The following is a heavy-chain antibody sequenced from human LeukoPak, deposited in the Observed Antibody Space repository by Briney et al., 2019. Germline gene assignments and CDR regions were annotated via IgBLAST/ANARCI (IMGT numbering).Heavy chain of an antibody. CDR2: INAGNGNT. V-gene: IGHV1-3*01. Sequence: ASVKVSCKASGYTFTSYAMHWVRQAPGQRLEWMGWINAGNGNTKYSQKFQGRVTITRDTSASTAYMELSSLRSEDTAVYYCARSGDYLSAFDIWGQGTVVTVSS. CDR3: ARSGDYLSAFDI. CDR1: GYTFTSYA. D-gene: IGHD4-17*01. J-gene: IGHJ3*02.